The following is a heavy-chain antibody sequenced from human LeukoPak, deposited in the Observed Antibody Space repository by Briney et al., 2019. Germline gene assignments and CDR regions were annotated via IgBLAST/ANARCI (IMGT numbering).Heavy chain of an antibody. V-gene: IGHV3-20*04. J-gene: IGHJ4*02. CDR1: GFTFDESV. Sequence: PGGSLRLSCAASGFTFDESVMSWVRQAPGKGLEWVSGINWNGGSTGYADSVKGRFTISRDNAKNSLYLQMSSLRAEDTALYYCARDWFTRLGELSPDRAFDYWGQGTLVTVSS. CDR3: ARDWFTRLGELSPDRAFDY. D-gene: IGHD3-16*02. CDR2: INWNGGST.